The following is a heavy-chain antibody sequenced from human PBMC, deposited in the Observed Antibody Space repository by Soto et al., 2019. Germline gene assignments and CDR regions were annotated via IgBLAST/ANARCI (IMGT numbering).Heavy chain of an antibody. CDR2: IYDSGST. Sequence: SETLSLTCAVSGDSISRGGYSWTWIRQPPGKALEWIGNIYDSGSTSYNPSLKSRVTISVDRSKNQFSLKLTSVTAADTAVYFCARGSSSYYDYGMDVWGQGTTVTVSS. CDR1: GDSISRGGYS. J-gene: IGHJ6*02. CDR3: ARGSSSYYDYGMDV. V-gene: IGHV4-30-2*01. D-gene: IGHD6-6*01.